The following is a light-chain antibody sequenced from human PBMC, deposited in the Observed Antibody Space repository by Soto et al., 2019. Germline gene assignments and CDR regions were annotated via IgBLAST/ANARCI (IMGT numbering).Light chain of an antibody. CDR1: SSDVGGHNY. J-gene: IGLJ2*01. CDR2: DVT. V-gene: IGLV2-14*03. CDR3: CSYTNRDTLV. Sequence: QSALTQPASVSGSPGQSITISCTGTSSDVGGHNYVSWYQRHPGKVPKLMIYDVTHRPSGVSYRFSGSKSGNTASLTISGLQPEDEADYFCCSYTNRDTLVFGGGTKLTVL.